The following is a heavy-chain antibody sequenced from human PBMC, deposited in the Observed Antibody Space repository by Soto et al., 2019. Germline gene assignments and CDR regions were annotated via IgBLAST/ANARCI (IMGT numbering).Heavy chain of an antibody. CDR2: IYYSEIT. D-gene: IGHD2-2*01. J-gene: IGHJ4*02. CDR3: ARGGVVSYLAY. V-gene: IGHV4-59*01. Sequence: PSETLSLTCTVSGGSISSYYWSWIRKPPGKGLEGIGYIYYSEITDYNTSLKSRVTISIDTSKSQFSLKLSSVTAAATAVYYCARGGVVSYLAYWGKGTLVPVS. CDR1: GGSISSYY.